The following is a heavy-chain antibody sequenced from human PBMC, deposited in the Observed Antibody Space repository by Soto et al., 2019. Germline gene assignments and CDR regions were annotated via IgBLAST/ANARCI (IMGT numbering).Heavy chain of an antibody. CDR1: GFSLSTSGVG. V-gene: IGHV2-5*02. J-gene: IGHJ4*02. CDR2: IYWDDDK. Sequence: GSGPTLVNPTQTLTLTCTFSGFSLSTSGVGVGWIRQPPGKALEWLALIYWDDDKRYSPSLKSRLTITKDTSKNQVVLTMTNMDPVDTATYYCAHRRNSGSSWYYFDYWGQGTLVTVSS. CDR3: AHRRNSGSSWYYFDY. D-gene: IGHD6-13*01.